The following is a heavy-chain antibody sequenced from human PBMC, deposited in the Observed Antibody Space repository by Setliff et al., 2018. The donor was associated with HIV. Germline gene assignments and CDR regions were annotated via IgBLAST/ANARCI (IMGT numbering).Heavy chain of an antibody. CDR3: ARAQDNYYDSSGYSFDS. J-gene: IGHJ4*02. V-gene: IGHV3-30*02. CDR1: GFTFTAHG. D-gene: IGHD3-22*01. CDR2: INYDENSE. Sequence: GGSLRLSCAASGFTFTAHGMHWVRQAPDKGLEWVAFINYDENSEYYADSVKGRFTISRDNAKNTLFLQMNSLRAEDTAVYYCARAQDNYYDSSGYSFDSWGQGSLVTVSS.